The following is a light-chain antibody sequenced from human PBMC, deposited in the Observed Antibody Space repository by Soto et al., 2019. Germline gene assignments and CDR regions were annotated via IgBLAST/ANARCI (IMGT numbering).Light chain of an antibody. CDR2: DVT. CDR3: SSFTISHTYV. Sequence: QSVLTQPASVSGSPGQWLPISYTGTGSDFGDYKYVSWYQQHPGKAPKLILYDVTHRPSGISDRLSGSKSGNTASLTISGLQAEDEADYYCSSFTISHTYVFGTGTKVTVL. V-gene: IGLV2-14*03. CDR1: GSDFGDYKY. J-gene: IGLJ1*01.